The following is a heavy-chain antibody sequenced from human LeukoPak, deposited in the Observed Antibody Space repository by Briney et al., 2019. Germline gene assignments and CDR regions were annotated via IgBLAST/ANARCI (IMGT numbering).Heavy chain of an antibody. D-gene: IGHD3-22*01. CDR3: ARGPSGYYYSFEYFQH. V-gene: IGHV3-33*01. Sequence: GGSLRLSCAASGFTFSSYGMHWVRQAPGKGLEWVAVIWYDGSNKYYADSVKGRFTISRDNSKNTLYLQMNSLRAEDTAVYHCARGPSGYYYSFEYFQHWGQGTLVTVSS. CDR2: IWYDGSNK. J-gene: IGHJ1*01. CDR1: GFTFSSYG.